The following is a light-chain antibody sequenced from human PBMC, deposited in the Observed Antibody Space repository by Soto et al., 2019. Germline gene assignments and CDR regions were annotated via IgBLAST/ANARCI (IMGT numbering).Light chain of an antibody. Sequence: DRVMTHSPDTLSASPGGRVSISCRASQSVNHNLAWYLQKPGQAPRLLIYDKSSRAPGVPSRFSGSGSGTDFTLTISSLQPEEFATYYCQQSYSTLWTFGQGTKVDI. CDR3: QQSYSTLWT. V-gene: IGKV3-15*01. CDR1: QSVNHN. CDR2: DKS. J-gene: IGKJ1*01.